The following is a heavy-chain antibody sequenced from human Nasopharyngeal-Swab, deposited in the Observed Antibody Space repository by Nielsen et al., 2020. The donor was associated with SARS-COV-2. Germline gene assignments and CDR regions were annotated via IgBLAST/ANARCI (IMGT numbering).Heavy chain of an antibody. CDR2: ISSSSSYI. CDR3: ALEGSGSYYNYYFDY. V-gene: IGHV3-21*01. Sequence: VRQMPGKGLEWVSSISSSSSYIYYADSVKGRFTISRDNAKNSLYLQMNSLRAEDTAVYYCALEGSGSYYNYYFDYWGQGTLVTVSS. D-gene: IGHD3-10*01. J-gene: IGHJ4*02.